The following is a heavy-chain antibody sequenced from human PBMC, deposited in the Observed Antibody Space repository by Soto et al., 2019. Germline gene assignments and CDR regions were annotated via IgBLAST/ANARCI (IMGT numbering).Heavy chain of an antibody. J-gene: IGHJ4*02. D-gene: IGHD3-10*01. V-gene: IGHV1-69*13. CDR3: ARTGGTRIDADY. Sequence: SVRVSCKASGGTFSSYAISWVRQAPGQGLEWMGGIIPIFGTANYAQKFQGRVTITADESTSTAYMELSSLRSEDTAVYYCARTGGTRIDADYWGQGTLVTVSS. CDR1: GGTFSSYA. CDR2: IIPIFGTA.